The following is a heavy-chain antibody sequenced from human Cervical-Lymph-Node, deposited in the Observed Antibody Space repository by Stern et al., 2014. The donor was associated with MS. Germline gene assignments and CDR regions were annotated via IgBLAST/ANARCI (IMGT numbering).Heavy chain of an antibody. J-gene: IGHJ4*02. CDR3: LRGDLR. CDR1: GLTFSNYW. V-gene: IGHV3-74*02. CDR2: INIDGSNT. Sequence: EQLVESGGGLVQPGGSLRLSCVGSGLTFSNYWMHWVRQAPGKGLVWVSRINIDGSNTSFADFVKGRFTISRDNAKNTMHLQMNSLRADDTAVYYCLRGDLRWGQGTLVTVSS. D-gene: IGHD4-17*01.